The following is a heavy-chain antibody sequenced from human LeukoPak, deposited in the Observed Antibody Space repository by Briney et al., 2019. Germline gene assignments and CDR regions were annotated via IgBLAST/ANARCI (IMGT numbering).Heavy chain of an antibody. CDR2: IKQDGSEK. Sequence: PGGSLRLSCAASGFTFSSYWMSWVRQAPGKGLEWVANIKQDGSEKYYVDSVKGRFTISRDNAKNSLYLQMNSLRAEDTAVYYCARDRVVVVVAALDVWGKGTTVTVSS. J-gene: IGHJ6*04. CDR3: ARDRVVVVVAALDV. CDR1: GFTFSSYW. V-gene: IGHV3-7*01. D-gene: IGHD2-15*01.